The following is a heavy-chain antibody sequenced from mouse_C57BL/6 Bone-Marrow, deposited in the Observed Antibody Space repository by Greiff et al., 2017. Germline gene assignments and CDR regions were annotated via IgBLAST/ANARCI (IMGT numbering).Heavy chain of an antibody. V-gene: IGHV6-6*01. CDR2: IRNKANNHAT. Sequence: EVKLMESGGGLVQPGGSMKLSCAASGFTFSDAWMDWVRQSPEKGLEWVAEIRNKANNHATYYAESVKGRFPISRDDSKSSVYLQMNSLRAEDTGTYYCTRHRSPLYGNPGFYYAMDYWGQGTSVTVSS. D-gene: IGHD2-1*01. J-gene: IGHJ4*01. CDR3: TRHRSPLYGNPGFYYAMDY. CDR1: GFTFSDAW.